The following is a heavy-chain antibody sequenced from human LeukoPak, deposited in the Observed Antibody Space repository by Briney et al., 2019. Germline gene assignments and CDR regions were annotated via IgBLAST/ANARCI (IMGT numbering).Heavy chain of an antibody. D-gene: IGHD1-26*01. Sequence: HPGGSLRLSCAATGFTFKDYGMHWVRQPPGKGLEWVSSINWNGGGTDYADSVKGRFTISRDNAKNSLYLQLSSLSPEDTALYYCAKHMRATNTYSFFGLDVWGQGTTVTVSS. CDR3: AKHMRATNTYSFFGLDV. CDR1: GFTFKDYG. CDR2: INWNGGGT. V-gene: IGHV3-9*01. J-gene: IGHJ6*02.